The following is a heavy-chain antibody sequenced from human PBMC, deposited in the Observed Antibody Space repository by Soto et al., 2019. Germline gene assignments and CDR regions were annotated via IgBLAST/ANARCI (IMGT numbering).Heavy chain of an antibody. CDR3: ARDRGIAAAGTFHYFDY. J-gene: IGHJ4*02. D-gene: IGHD6-13*01. V-gene: IGHV4-4*07. CDR2: IYTSGST. CDR1: GGSISSYY. Sequence: SETLSLTCTVSGGSISSYYWSWIRQPAGKGLEWIGRIYTSGSTNYNPSLKSRVTMSVDTSKNQFSLKLSSVTAADTAVYYCARDRGIAAAGTFHYFDYWGQGTLVTVSS.